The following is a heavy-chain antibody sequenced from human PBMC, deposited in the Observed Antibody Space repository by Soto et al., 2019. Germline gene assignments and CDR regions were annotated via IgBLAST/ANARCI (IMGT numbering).Heavy chain of an antibody. CDR3: ARGQLITMIVVAITTHYFDY. Sequence: PAQNRSLPCAVYGGSFSVYYWSWLSQPPGKGHEWYGKINHSGTTNYKPSLKCRVTRSVDTSKNRCSLKLSSVTAEDTAVYYCARGQLITMIVVAITTHYFDYWGKGTLVTAPQ. J-gene: IGHJ4*02. V-gene: IGHV4-34*01. CDR1: GGSFSVYY. CDR2: INHSGTT. D-gene: IGHD3-22*01.